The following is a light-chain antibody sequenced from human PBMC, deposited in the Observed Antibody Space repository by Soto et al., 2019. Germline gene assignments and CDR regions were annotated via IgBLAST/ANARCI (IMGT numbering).Light chain of an antibody. CDR1: SSDSGGYT. J-gene: IGLJ1*01. Sequence: QSVLTQPPSASGTPGQRVTISCSGSSSDSGGYTVHWYQQLPGTAPKLLIYGNSNRPSGVPDRFSGSKSGTSASLAITGLQAEDEADYYCQSYDSSLSGPYVFGTGTKVTVL. V-gene: IGLV1-40*01. CDR2: GNS. CDR3: QSYDSSLSGPYV.